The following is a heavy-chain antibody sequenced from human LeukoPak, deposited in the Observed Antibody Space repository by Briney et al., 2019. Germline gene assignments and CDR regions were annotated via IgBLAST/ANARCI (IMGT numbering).Heavy chain of an antibody. V-gene: IGHV1-18*01. CDR2: ISAYNGNT. D-gene: IGHD2-8*01. CDR3: ETANRYCTNGVCYAGAFDI. Sequence: GASVKVSCKASGYTFTSYGISWVRQAPGQGLEWMGWISAYNGNTNYAQKLQDRVTMTTDTSTSTAYMELRSLRSDDTAVYYCETANRYCTNGVCYAGAFDIWGQGTMVTVSS. J-gene: IGHJ3*02. CDR1: GYTFTSYG.